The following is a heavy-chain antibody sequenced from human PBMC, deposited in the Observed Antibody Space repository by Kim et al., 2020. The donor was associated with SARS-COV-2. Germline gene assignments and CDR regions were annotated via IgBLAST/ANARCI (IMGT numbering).Heavy chain of an antibody. V-gene: IGHV4-39*01. CDR3: ARQEYDILTGQRYDYYGMDV. CDR2: IYYSGST. J-gene: IGHJ6*02. D-gene: IGHD3-9*01. CDR1: GGSISSSSYY. Sequence: SETLSLTCTVSGGSISSSSYYWGWIRQPPGKGLEWIGSIYYSGSTYYNPSLKSRVTISVDTSKNQFSLKLSSVTAADTAVYYCARQEYDILTGQRYDYYGMDVRGQGTTVTVSS.